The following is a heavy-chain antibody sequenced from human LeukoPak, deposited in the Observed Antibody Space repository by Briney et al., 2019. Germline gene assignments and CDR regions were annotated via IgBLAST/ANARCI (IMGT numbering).Heavy chain of an antibody. CDR3: APPPIAATGN. V-gene: IGHV3-7*01. CDR2: IRQDGGAK. CDR1: GFTFSSYS. D-gene: IGHD6-13*01. Sequence: GGSLRLSCAASGFTFSSYSMNWVRQAPGEGLEWVANIRQDGGAKNYVDSVKARFTISRDNAKKSLYLQMNSLRAEDTAVYYCAPPPIAATGNWGQGTLVTVSS. J-gene: IGHJ4*02.